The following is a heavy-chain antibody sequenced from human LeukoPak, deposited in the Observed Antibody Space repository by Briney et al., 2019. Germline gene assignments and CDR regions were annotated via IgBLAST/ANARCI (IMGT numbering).Heavy chain of an antibody. J-gene: IGHJ4*02. Sequence: ASVKVSCKASGYTFTTYGITWVRQAPGQGLEWMGWISAYNGNTNYAQTFQGRVTMTTDTSSSTAYMELRSLRSDNTAVYYCARAGTTSSSTPDYWGQGTLVTVSS. CDR2: ISAYNGNT. CDR3: ARAGTTSSSTPDY. D-gene: IGHD6-6*01. CDR1: GYTFTTYG. V-gene: IGHV1-18*01.